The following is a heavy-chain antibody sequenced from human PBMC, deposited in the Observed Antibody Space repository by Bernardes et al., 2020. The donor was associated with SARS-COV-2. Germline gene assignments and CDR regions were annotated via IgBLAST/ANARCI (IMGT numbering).Heavy chain of an antibody. CDR1: GFTFSSYW. Sequence: GSLRLSCAASGFTFSSYWMHWVRQAPGKGLVWVSRISSDGSTTSHADSVKGRFTSSRDNAKNTLYLQMNSLRTEDTAVYYCSRGNYYGMDVWGQGTTVTVSS. CDR3: SRGNYYGMDV. CDR2: ISSDGSTT. J-gene: IGHJ6*02. V-gene: IGHV3-74*01. D-gene: IGHD3-10*01.